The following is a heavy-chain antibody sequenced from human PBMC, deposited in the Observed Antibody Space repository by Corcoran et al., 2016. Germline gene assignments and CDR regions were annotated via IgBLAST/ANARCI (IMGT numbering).Heavy chain of an antibody. D-gene: IGHD3-10*01. CDR1: GFTFSSDW. V-gene: IGHV3-74*01. Sequence: EVQLVESGGGLVQPGGSLRLSCAASGFTFSSDWMHWVRQAPGKGLVWVSRISQVGSSAIYADSVKGRFTITGDNAKGTQYLQSNSQRVENTAVYYCATRYGADYWGQGSLVTVSS. CDR3: ATRYGADY. CDR2: ISQVGSSA. J-gene: IGHJ4*02.